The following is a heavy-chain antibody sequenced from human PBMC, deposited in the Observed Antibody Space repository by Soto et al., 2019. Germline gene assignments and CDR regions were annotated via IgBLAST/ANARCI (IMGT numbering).Heavy chain of an antibody. CDR2: ISAYNGNT. CDR3: ARSPNSYYYDSSGYSDY. V-gene: IGHV1-18*01. D-gene: IGHD3-22*01. J-gene: IGHJ4*02. Sequence: GASVKVSCKASGYTFTSYGISWVRQAPGQGLEWMGWISAYNGNTNYAQKLQGRVTMTTDTSTSTAYMELRSLRSDDTAVYYCARSPNSYYYDSSGYSDYWGQGALVTVSS. CDR1: GYTFTSYG.